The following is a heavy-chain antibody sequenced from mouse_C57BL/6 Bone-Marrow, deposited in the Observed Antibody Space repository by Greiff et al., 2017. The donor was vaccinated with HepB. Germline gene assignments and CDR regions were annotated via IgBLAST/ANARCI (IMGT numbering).Heavy chain of an antibody. CDR1: EYEFPSHD. D-gene: IGHD3-1*01. CDR2: INSDGGST. J-gene: IGHJ4*01. V-gene: IGHV5-2*01. Sequence: EVHLVESGGGLVQPGESLKLSCESNEYEFPSHDMSWVRKTPEKRLELVAAINSDGGSTYYPDTMERRFIISRDNTKKTLYLQMSSLRSEDTALYYCARQNGGYAGYAMDYWGQGTSVTVSS. CDR3: ARQNGGYAGYAMDY.